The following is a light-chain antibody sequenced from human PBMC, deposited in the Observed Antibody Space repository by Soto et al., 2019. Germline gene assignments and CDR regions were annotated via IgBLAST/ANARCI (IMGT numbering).Light chain of an antibody. V-gene: IGKV3-20*01. Sequence: DIVLTQSPGTLSLSPGERATLSCRASQSLSGNYLAWYQQRPGQPPRLLIYGASSRATGIPDRFSGSGSGTDFTLTISSLEPEDLAVYICQQYGSSHMYTFGQGTKLEIK. CDR1: QSLSGNY. J-gene: IGKJ2*01. CDR3: QQYGSSHMYT. CDR2: GAS.